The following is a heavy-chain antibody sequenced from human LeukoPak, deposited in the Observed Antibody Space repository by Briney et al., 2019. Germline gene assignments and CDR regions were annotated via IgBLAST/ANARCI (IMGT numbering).Heavy chain of an antibody. CDR2: ISWDGGST. J-gene: IGHJ6*03. CDR1: GFTFDDYT. Sequence: PGGSLRLSCAASGFTFDDYTMHWVRQAPGKGLEWVSLISWDGGSTYYADSVKGRFTISRDNSKNSLYLQMNSLRTEDTALYYCAKGGVGGDYYYYYMDVWGKGTTVTVSS. V-gene: IGHV3-43*01. D-gene: IGHD3-16*01. CDR3: AKGGVGGDYYYYYMDV.